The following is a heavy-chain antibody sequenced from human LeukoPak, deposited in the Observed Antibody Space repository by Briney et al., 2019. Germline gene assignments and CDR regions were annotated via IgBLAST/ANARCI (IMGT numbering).Heavy chain of an antibody. V-gene: IGHV4-38-2*01. CDR1: GYSISSGYY. CDR3: ARLRVVTEAFDV. Sequence: SETLSLTCAVSGYSISSGYYWGWIRQPPGKGLEWIGSIYHSGSTYYNPSLKSRVTISVDTSKNQFSLKLSSVTAADTAVYYCARLRVVTEAFDVWGRGTMVTVSS. J-gene: IGHJ3*01. CDR2: IYHSGST. D-gene: IGHD4-23*01.